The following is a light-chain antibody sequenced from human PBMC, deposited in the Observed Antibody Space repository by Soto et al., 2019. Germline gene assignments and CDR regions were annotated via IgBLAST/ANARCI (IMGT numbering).Light chain of an antibody. Sequence: DIQMTQSPSTLSGSVGDRVTITCRASQSISLWLAWYQQKPGKAPRLLIYDVSTLESGVPSRFSGSGSGTEFSLTIKSLEPDDFATYYCQQYNSYSWTFGQGTKVDIK. CDR1: QSISLW. V-gene: IGKV1-5*01. CDR3: QQYNSYSWT. CDR2: DVS. J-gene: IGKJ1*01.